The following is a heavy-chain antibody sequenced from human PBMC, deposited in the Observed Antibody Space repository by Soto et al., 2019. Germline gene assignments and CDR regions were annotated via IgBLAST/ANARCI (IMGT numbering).Heavy chain of an antibody. D-gene: IGHD3-3*01. CDR2: ISGSGGST. Sequence: GGSLRLSCAASGFTFSSYAMSWVRQAPGKGLEWVSAISGSGGSTYYADSVKGRFTISRDNSKNTLYLQMNSLRAEDTAVYYCAKDLNVLRFLEWFGEEVDVWGKGTTVTVSS. J-gene: IGHJ6*04. CDR1: GFTFSSYA. CDR3: AKDLNVLRFLEWFGEEVDV. V-gene: IGHV3-23*01.